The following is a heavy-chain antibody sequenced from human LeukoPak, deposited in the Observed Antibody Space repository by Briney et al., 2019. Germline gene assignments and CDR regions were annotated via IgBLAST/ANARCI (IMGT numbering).Heavy chain of an antibody. CDR2: INHSGST. CDR3: ARGEGSSGYYYTGDAYYFDY. CDR1: GGSFSGYY. D-gene: IGHD3-22*01. J-gene: IGHJ4*02. V-gene: IGHV4-34*01. Sequence: SETLSLTCAVYGGSFSGYYWSWLRQPPGKGLEWIGEINHSGSTNYNPSLKSRVTISVDTSKNQFSLKLSSVTAADTAVYYCARGEGSSGYYYTGDAYYFDYWGQGTLVTVSS.